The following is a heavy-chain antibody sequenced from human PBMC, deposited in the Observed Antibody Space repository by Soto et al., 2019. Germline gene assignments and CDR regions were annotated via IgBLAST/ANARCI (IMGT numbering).Heavy chain of an antibody. CDR1: GGTFNSYS. CDR2: IIPMSGRP. J-gene: IGHJ5*02. CDR3: TRRGRQSANWFDA. V-gene: IGHV1-69*06. Sequence: QVQLVQSGAEVKTPGSSVKVSCKASGGTFNSYSIDWVRQAPGQGFEWMGGIIPMSGRPNYAQRFQGRVTFSADKYTNTVYMEVNSLTHEDPAFYYCTRRGRQSANWFDAWGQGTLVTVSS.